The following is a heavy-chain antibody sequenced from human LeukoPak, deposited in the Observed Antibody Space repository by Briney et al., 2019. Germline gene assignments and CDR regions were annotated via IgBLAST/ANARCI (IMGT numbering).Heavy chain of an antibody. CDR2: INTVSAYI. D-gene: IGHD3-22*01. Sequence: GGSLRLSCAASGFTFSSYSFNWVRQAPGKGLEWVSSINTVSAYIYYAASVRGRFTIRTDNAENSLWLQMNSLRAEDSAVYYCARLRRNSDSSGFYYYYDNWGQGTLVTVS. CDR1: GFTFSSYS. J-gene: IGHJ4*02. V-gene: IGHV3-21*01. CDR3: ARLRRNSDSSGFYYYYDN.